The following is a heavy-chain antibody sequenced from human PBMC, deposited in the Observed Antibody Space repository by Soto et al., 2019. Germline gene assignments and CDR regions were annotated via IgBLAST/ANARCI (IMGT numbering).Heavy chain of an antibody. J-gene: IGHJ4*02. CDR1: GFSLSTSGVG. D-gene: IGHD3-3*01. Sequence: QITLNESGPTQVKPRQTLTLTCTFSGFSLSTSGVGVGWIRQSPGQAPQWLALIYWDDDKRYSPSLKSRLTITKDTAKHQFVLTMADLDPADTATYYCAHRVLRTVFGLVTTTAIYFDFWVQGTPVAVSS. V-gene: IGHV2-5*02. CDR3: AHRVLRTVFGLVTTTAIYFDF. CDR2: IYWDDDK.